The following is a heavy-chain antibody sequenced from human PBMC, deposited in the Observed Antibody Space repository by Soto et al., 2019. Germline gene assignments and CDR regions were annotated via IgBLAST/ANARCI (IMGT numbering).Heavy chain of an antibody. CDR1: GGSFTSNNW. J-gene: IGHJ4*02. D-gene: IGHD1-7*01. CDR3: ASRDPGTSVDY. Sequence: SETLSLTCAVSGGSFTSNNWWTWVRQPPGQGLEWIGEIYRTGSTNYNPSLKSRVTISLDKSEIQFSLKVTSLAAADTAVYYCASRDPGTSVDYWGQGTLVTVSS. V-gene: IGHV4-4*02. CDR2: IYRTGST.